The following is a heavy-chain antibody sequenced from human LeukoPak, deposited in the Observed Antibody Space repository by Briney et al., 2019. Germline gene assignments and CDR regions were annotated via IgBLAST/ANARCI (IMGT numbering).Heavy chain of an antibody. CDR1: GYTLTRYH. Sequence: GASVKVSCKASGYTLTRYHMHWVRQAPRQGPEGMGWNNPNSGGTNYAQKFQGRVTMTRDTSISTAYMELSRLRSDDTAVYYCARDDYGSGSRIDYWGQGTLVTVSS. V-gene: IGHV1-2*02. J-gene: IGHJ4*02. CDR3: ARDDYGSGSRIDY. D-gene: IGHD3-10*01. CDR2: NNPNSGGT.